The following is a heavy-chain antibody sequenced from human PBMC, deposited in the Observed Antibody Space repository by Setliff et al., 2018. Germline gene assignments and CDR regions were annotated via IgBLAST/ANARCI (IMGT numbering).Heavy chain of an antibody. CDR2: INHSGST. CDR3: ARDQWVRSPPLYFSYSMDV. CDR1: GGSFSDYY. Sequence: PSETLSLTCTVYGGSFSDYYWGWIRQSPGKGLEWIGEINHSGSTNYNPSLKSRVSMSVEKSKNQFSLKLTSVTAADTAVYYCARDQWVRSPPLYFSYSMDVWGQGTTVTVSS. V-gene: IGHV4-34*01. J-gene: IGHJ6*02. D-gene: IGHD5-12*01.